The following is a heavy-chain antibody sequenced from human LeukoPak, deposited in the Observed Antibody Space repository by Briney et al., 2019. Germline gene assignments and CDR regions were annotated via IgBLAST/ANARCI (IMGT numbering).Heavy chain of an antibody. CDR3: ARDPPSPGTRNYYYYGMDV. V-gene: IGHV1-69*13. CDR2: IIPIFGTA. Sequence: SVKVSCKASGYTFTSYGISWVRQAPGQGLEWMGGIIPIFGTANYAQKFQGRVTITADESTSTAYMELSSLRSEDTAVYYCARDPPSPGTRNYYYYGMDVWGQGTTVTVSS. J-gene: IGHJ6*02. D-gene: IGHD1-14*01. CDR1: GYTFTSYG.